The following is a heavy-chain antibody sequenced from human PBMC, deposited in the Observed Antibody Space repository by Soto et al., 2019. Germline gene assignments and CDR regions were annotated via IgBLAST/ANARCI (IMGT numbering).Heavy chain of an antibody. CDR1: GFTFSSYW. Sequence: GGSLRLSCAASGFTFSSYWMSWVRQAPGKGLEWVANIKQDGSEKYYVDSVKGRFTISRDNAKNSLYLQMNSLRAEDTAVYYCARDRDYGDYNFDYWGQGTLVTVS. J-gene: IGHJ4*02. D-gene: IGHD4-17*01. V-gene: IGHV3-7*01. CDR2: IKQDGSEK. CDR3: ARDRDYGDYNFDY.